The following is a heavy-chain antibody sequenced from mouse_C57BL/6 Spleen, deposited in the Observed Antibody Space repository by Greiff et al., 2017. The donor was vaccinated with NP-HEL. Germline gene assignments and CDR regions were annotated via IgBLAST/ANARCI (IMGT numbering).Heavy chain of an antibody. Sequence: QVQLQQPGAELVKPGASVKLSCKASGYTFTSYWMHWVKQRPGQGLEWIGMIHPNSGSTNYNEKFKSKATLTVDNSSSTAYMQLSSLTSEDSAVYYCATEDSYYYGSSYGAYWGQGTLVTVSA. CDR3: ATEDSYYYGSSYGAY. V-gene: IGHV1-64*01. J-gene: IGHJ3*01. CDR1: GYTFTSYW. CDR2: IHPNSGST. D-gene: IGHD1-1*01.